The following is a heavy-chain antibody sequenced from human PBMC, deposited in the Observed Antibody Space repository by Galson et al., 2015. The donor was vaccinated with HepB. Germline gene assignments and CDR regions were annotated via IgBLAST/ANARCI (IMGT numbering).Heavy chain of an antibody. J-gene: IGHJ5*02. D-gene: IGHD5/OR15-5a*01. CDR1: GFIFSDHW. CDR3: VRDLRPVSSALADL. Sequence: SLRLSCAASGFIFSDHWMHWVRQAPGKGLIRVSQISPDGSVADSADSVKGRFTISRDNAKNTLYLQMHSLRVEDMAIYYCVRDLRPVSSALADLWGQRTLISVSS. CDR2: ISPDGSVA. V-gene: IGHV3-74*01.